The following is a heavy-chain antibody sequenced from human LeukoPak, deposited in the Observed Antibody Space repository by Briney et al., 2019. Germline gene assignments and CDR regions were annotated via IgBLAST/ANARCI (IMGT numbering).Heavy chain of an antibody. CDR3: ARVYPMTTVTTESVYYYMDV. CDR1: GYTFTSYG. CDR2: ISAYNGNT. V-gene: IGHV1-18*01. D-gene: IGHD4-17*01. J-gene: IGHJ6*03. Sequence: ASVKVSCKASGYTFTSYGISWVRQAPGEGLEWMGWISAYNGNTNYAQKLQGRVTMTTDTSTSTAYMELRSLRSEDTAVYYCARVYPMTTVTTESVYYYMDVWGKGTTVTISS.